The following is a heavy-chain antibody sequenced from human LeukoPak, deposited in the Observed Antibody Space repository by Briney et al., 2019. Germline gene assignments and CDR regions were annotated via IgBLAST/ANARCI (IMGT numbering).Heavy chain of an antibody. D-gene: IGHD6-13*01. V-gene: IGHV3-73*01. CDR1: GFTFSGSA. J-gene: IGHJ4*02. Sequence: GGSLRLSCAASGFTFSGSAMHWVRQASGKGLEWVGRIRSKANSYATAYAASVKGRFTISRDNSKNTLYLQMNSLRAEDTAVYYCAKDREAYSSSWYTGDYWGQGTLVSVSS. CDR2: IRSKANSYAT. CDR3: AKDREAYSSSWYTGDY.